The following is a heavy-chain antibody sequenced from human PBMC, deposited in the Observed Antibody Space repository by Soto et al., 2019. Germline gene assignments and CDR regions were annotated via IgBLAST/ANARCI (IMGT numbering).Heavy chain of an antibody. Sequence: PGESLKISCKASGYSFSSYWIGWVRQMPGKGLEWMGIIDPRYSETRYSPSLQGQVTISVDKFINTAYLHWSSLKASDSAMYYCAKRHTYFSDDAFDIWGQGTMVTVSS. V-gene: IGHV5-51*01. CDR1: GYSFSSYW. D-gene: IGHD3-22*01. CDR3: AKRHTYFSDDAFDI. J-gene: IGHJ3*02. CDR2: IDPRYSET.